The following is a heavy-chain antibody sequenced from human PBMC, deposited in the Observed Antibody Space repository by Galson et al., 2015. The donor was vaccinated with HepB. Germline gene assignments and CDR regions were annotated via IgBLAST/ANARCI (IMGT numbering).Heavy chain of an antibody. CDR3: ARSVAGGFYGMDV. V-gene: IGHV1-46*01. Sequence: SCKASGYTFASYHMHWVRQAPGPGLEWMGIINPSGGRTTYAQKFQGRVTMTRDTSTSTVYMELSSLRSEDTAVYYCARSVAGGFYGMDVWGQGTTVIVSS. D-gene: IGHD6-19*01. J-gene: IGHJ6*02. CDR2: INPSGGRT. CDR1: GYTFASYH.